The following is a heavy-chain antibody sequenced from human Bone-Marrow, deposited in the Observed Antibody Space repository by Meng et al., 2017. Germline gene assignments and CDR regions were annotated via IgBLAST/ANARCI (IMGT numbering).Heavy chain of an antibody. D-gene: IGHD3-22*01. CDR2: ISWNSGSI. Sequence: SLKISCAASGFTFDDYAMHWVRQAPGKGLEWVSGISWNSGSIGYADSVKGRFTISRDNAKNSLYLQMNSLRAEDTAVYYCARNYDSSGYYLPYYYGMDVWGQGTTVTVSS. CDR3: ARNYDSSGYYLPYYYGMDV. V-gene: IGHV3-9*01. J-gene: IGHJ6*02. CDR1: GFTFDDYA.